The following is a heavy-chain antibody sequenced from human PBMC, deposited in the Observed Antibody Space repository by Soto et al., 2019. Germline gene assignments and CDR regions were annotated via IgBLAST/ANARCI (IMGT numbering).Heavy chain of an antibody. CDR1: GGSISSYY. CDR3: AKSVDLLLIPTVFDY. D-gene: IGHD2-15*01. J-gene: IGHJ4*02. V-gene: IGHV4-59*08. Sequence: SETLSLTCTVSGGSISSYYWSWIRQPPGKGLEWIGYIYYSGSTNYNPSLKSRVTISVDTSKNQFSLKLSSVTAADTALFYCAKSVDLLLIPTVFDYWGQGALVTVSS. CDR2: IYYSGST.